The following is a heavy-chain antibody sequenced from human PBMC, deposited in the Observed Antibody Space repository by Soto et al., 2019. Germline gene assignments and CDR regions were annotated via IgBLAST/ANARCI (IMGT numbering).Heavy chain of an antibody. CDR1: GDTFNFYT. V-gene: IGHV1-69*02. CDR2: VNPIVGLS. Sequence: QVQLVQSGAEVKKPGSSVKVSCTASGDTFNFYTINWVRQAPGQGLEWVGRVNPIVGLSNFAQKFQGRVSITADKSTNKAYLFPTSLESEDTAIYYCATSYGSGSTHFDYWGQGTLVTVSS. CDR3: ATSYGSGSTHFDY. J-gene: IGHJ4*02. D-gene: IGHD3-10*01.